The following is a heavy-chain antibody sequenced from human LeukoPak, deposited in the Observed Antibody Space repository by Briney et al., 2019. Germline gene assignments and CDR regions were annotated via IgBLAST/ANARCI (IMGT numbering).Heavy chain of an antibody. CDR3: ARTPAYCGGDCYSTFDY. Sequence: GGSLRLSCAASGFTFSTYAMSWVRHAPGKGLEWVSAFSVGGGTTYYADSVKGRFTISRDNSKNMLYLQTNSLRAEDTAVYYCARTPAYCGGDCYSTFDYWGQGTLVTVSS. CDR1: GFTFSTYA. J-gene: IGHJ4*02. V-gene: IGHV3-23*01. D-gene: IGHD2-21*02. CDR2: FSVGGGTT.